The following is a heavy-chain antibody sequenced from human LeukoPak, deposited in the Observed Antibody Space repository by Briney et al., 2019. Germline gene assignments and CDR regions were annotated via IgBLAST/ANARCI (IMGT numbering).Heavy chain of an antibody. D-gene: IGHD1-1*01. V-gene: IGHV3-23*01. CDR1: GITLSNYG. CDR2: ISDRGGST. J-gene: IGHJ4*02. Sequence: PTGGSLRLSCVVSGITLSNYGMSWVRQAPGKGLEWVAGISDRGGSTNYADSVKGRFTISRDSSRNTVYLQLNNLRVEDTAIYYCAKANWVSNADAVWWGQGTLVTVSS. CDR3: AKANWVSNADAVW.